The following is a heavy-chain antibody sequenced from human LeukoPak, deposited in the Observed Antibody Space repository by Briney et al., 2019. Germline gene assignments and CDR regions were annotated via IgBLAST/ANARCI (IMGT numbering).Heavy chain of an antibody. CDR2: IYHSGST. J-gene: IGHJ6*02. CDR3: ARGDCGGDCYSPNYYGMDV. CDR1: GYSISSGYY. V-gene: IGHV4-38-2*02. Sequence: SETLSLTCTVSGYSISSGYYWGWIRQPPGKGLEWIGSIYHSGSTYYNPSLKSRVTISVDTSKNQFSLKLSSVTAADTAVYYCARGDCGGDCYSPNYYGMDVWGQGTTVTVSS. D-gene: IGHD2-21*02.